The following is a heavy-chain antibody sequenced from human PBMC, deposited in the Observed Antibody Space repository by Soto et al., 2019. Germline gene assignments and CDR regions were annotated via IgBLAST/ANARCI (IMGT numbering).Heavy chain of an antibody. CDR2: IKGEADGGTT. Sequence: PGGSLRLSCAASGFTFSIDWMHWVRQAPGKGLEWVGRIKGEADGGTTDYAAPVKGRITISRDHSKDTLYLQMNSLKTEDTAVYYCTTGLSNGYYNFDYWGQGTPVTVSS. J-gene: IGHJ4*02. V-gene: IGHV3-15*01. CDR3: TTGLSNGYYNFDY. D-gene: IGHD3-22*01. CDR1: GFTFSIDW.